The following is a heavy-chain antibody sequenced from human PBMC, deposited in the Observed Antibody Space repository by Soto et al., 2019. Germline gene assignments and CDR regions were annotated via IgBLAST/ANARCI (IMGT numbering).Heavy chain of an antibody. CDR2: ISYDGSNK. J-gene: IGHJ4*01. D-gene: IGHD5-18*01. CDR3: AKDQASVDTAMVTIDY. CDR1: GFTFSSYG. V-gene: IGHV3-30*18. Sequence: QVQLVESGGGVVQPGRSLRLSCAASGFTFSSYGMHWVRQAPGKGLEWVAVISYDGSNKYYADSVKGRFTIARDNSKNTLYLQINSLRAEDTAVYYCAKDQASVDTAMVTIDYWGHGTLVTVSS.